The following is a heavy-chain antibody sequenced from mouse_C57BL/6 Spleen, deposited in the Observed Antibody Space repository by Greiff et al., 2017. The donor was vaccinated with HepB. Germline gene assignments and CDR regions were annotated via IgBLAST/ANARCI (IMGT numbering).Heavy chain of an antibody. CDR1: GYTFTSYW. CDR3: ARDGAYYSNYGFAY. Sequence: VQLQQSGTELVKPGASVKLSCKASGYTFTSYWMHWVKQRPRQGLEWIGNINPSNGGTNYNEKFKSKATLTVDKSSSTAYMQLSSLTSEDSAVYYCARDGAYYSNYGFAYWGQGTLVTVSA. J-gene: IGHJ3*01. V-gene: IGHV1-53*01. D-gene: IGHD2-5*01. CDR2: INPSNGGT.